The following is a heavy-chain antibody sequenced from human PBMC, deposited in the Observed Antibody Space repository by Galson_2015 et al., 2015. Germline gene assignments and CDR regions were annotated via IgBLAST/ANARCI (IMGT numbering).Heavy chain of an antibody. CDR2: INPSGGST. Sequence: SVKVSCKASGYTFTSYYMHWVRQAPGQGLEWMGIINPSGGSTSYAQKFQGRVTMTTDTSTSTAYMELSSLRSEDTAVYYCARGPSIAVAGTPYDAFDIWGQGTMDTVSS. CDR1: GYTFTSYY. CDR3: ARGPSIAVAGTPYDAFDI. V-gene: IGHV1-46*01. D-gene: IGHD6-19*01. J-gene: IGHJ3*02.